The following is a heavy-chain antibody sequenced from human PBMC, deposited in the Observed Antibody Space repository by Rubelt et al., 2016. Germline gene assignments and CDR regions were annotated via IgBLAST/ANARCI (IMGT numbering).Heavy chain of an antibody. Sequence: QVQLQQWGAGLLKPSETLSLTCAVYGGSFSGYYWSWIRQPPGKGLEWIGEINHSGSTNYNPSLKSRVTISVGRSKNQFSLKLGSVTAADTAVYYCASGSSEWLMDAFDIWGQGTMVTVSS. CDR2: INHSGST. J-gene: IGHJ3*02. V-gene: IGHV4-34*01. CDR1: GGSFSGYY. D-gene: IGHD6-19*01. CDR3: ASGSSEWLMDAFDI.